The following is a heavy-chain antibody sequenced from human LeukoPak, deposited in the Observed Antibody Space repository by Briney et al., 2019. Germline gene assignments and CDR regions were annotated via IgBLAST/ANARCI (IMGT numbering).Heavy chain of an antibody. J-gene: IGHJ4*02. D-gene: IGHD4-17*01. CDR2: ISSSGSTI. Sequence: PGGSLRLSCAASGFTFRNYEMNWVRQAPGKGLEWVSYISSSGSTIYYADSVKGRFTISRDNSKNTLYLQMNSLRAEDTAVYYCAKDDYGDYSALFDYWGQGTLVTVSS. V-gene: IGHV3-48*03. CDR1: GFTFRNYE. CDR3: AKDDYGDYSALFDY.